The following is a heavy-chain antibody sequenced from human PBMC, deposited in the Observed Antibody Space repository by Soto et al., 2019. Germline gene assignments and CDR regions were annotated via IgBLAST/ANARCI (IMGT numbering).Heavy chain of an antibody. CDR2: ISYDGSNK. CDR3: ARVWGVINGMDV. D-gene: IGHD3-10*01. CDR1: GFTFSSYA. Sequence: GGSLRLSCAASGFTFSSYAMHWVRQAPGKGLEWVAVISYDGSNKYYADSVKGRFTISRDNSKNTLYLQMNSLRAEDTAVYYCARVWGVINGMDVWGQGTTVTVSS. V-gene: IGHV3-30-3*01. J-gene: IGHJ6*02.